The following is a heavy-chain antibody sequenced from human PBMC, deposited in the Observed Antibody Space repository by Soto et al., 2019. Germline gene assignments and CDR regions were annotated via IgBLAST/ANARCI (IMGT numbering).Heavy chain of an antibody. V-gene: IGHV3-23*01. J-gene: IGHJ5*02. CDR1: GFTFSSYA. Sequence: GGSLRLSCAASGFTFSSYAMSWVRQAPGKGLEWVSAISGSGGSTYYADSVKGRFTISRDNSKNTLYLQMNSLRAEDTAVHYCAKGPLVDTAMLINWFDPWGQGTLVTVSS. D-gene: IGHD5-18*01. CDR2: ISGSGGST. CDR3: AKGPLVDTAMLINWFDP.